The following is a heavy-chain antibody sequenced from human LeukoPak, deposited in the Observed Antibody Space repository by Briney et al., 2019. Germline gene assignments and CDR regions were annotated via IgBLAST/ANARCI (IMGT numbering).Heavy chain of an antibody. D-gene: IGHD6-13*01. CDR3: ARGVAVGGTTHFDP. Sequence: PSETLSLTCTVSGGPFDSHYWTWILQPPGKGLEWIAFIYHSGSAVYSPSLRSRVTMSVDRSKRQFSLNLSSVTAADTAVYYCARGVAVGGTTHFDPWGQGTLVTVSS. J-gene: IGHJ5*02. CDR2: IYHSGSA. V-gene: IGHV4-59*08. CDR1: GGPFDSHY.